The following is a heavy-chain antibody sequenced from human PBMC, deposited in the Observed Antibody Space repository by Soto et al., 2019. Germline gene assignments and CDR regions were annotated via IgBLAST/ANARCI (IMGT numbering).Heavy chain of an antibody. D-gene: IGHD3-3*02. J-gene: IGHJ6*02. CDR1: GYTFTSYG. Sequence: ASVKVSYKASGYTFTSYGISWVRQAPGQGLEWMGWISAYNGNTNYAQKLQGRVTMTTDTSTSTAYMELRSLRSDDTAVYYCARAFLEWLLYRPDRYYYYGMDVWGQGTTVTVSS. V-gene: IGHV1-18*01. CDR3: ARAFLEWLLYRPDRYYYYGMDV. CDR2: ISAYNGNT.